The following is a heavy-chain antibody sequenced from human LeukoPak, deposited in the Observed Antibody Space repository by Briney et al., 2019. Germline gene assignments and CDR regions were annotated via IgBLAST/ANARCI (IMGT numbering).Heavy chain of an antibody. J-gene: IGHJ2*01. CDR2: INHSGST. V-gene: IGHV4-34*01. CDR3: ARLGKLYDFWSGYEQRYFDL. CDR1: GGSFSGYY. D-gene: IGHD3-3*01. Sequence: SETLSLTCAVYGGSFSGYYWSWIRQPPGMGLEWIGEINHSGSTNYNPSLKSRVTISVDTSKNQFSLKLSSVTAADTAVYYCARLGKLYDFWSGYEQRYFDLWGRGTLVTVSS.